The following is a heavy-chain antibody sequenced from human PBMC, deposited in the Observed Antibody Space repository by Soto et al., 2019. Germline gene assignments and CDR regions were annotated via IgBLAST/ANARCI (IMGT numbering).Heavy chain of an antibody. CDR3: TRAGSVTVAPHYYYYGMDV. J-gene: IGHJ6*02. CDR1: GYTFTSYG. Sequence: ASVKVSCKASGYTFTSYGISWVRQAPGQGLEWMGWISAYNGNTNYAQKLQGRVTMTTDTSTSTAYMELRSLRSDDTAVYYCTRAGSVTVAPHYYYYGMDVWGQGTTVTVSS. D-gene: IGHD6-19*01. CDR2: ISAYNGNT. V-gene: IGHV1-18*01.